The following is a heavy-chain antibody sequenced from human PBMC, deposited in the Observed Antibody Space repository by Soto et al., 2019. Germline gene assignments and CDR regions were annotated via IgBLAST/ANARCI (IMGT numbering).Heavy chain of an antibody. Sequence: PSETLSLTCTVSGGSISSGDYYWSWIRQPPGKGLEWVGYIYYSGSTYYNPSLKSRVTISVDTSKNQFSLKLSSVTAADTAVYYCARVPLEEGWPHSNYVRYYFDYWGQGTQVTVSS. CDR3: ARVPLEEGWPHSNYVRYYFDY. CDR1: GGSISSGDYY. CDR2: IYYSGST. V-gene: IGHV4-30-4*01. D-gene: IGHD4-4*01. J-gene: IGHJ4*02.